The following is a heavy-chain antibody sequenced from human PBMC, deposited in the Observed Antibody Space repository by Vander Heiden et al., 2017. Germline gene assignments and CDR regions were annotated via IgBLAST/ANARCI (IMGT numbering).Heavy chain of an antibody. Sequence: EVQLVQSGAEVKKPGESLKISCKGSGYSFGSYWIGWVRQMPGKGLEWMGVIYPGDSDVRDSPSFEGQVTISADKSINTAYLQWNSLKASDTAIYYCARQEIQLSFTMGRGGWFDPWGQGTLVTVSS. J-gene: IGHJ5*02. CDR2: IYPGDSDV. D-gene: IGHD3-10*01. CDR1: GYSFGSYW. V-gene: IGHV5-51*01. CDR3: ARQEIQLSFTMGRGGWFDP.